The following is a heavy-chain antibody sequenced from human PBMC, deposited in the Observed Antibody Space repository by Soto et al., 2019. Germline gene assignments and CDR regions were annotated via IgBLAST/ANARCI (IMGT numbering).Heavy chain of an antibody. CDR2: IYYSGST. J-gene: IGHJ4*02. CDR3: ARASHSSGYYYVTFDH. V-gene: IGHV4-31*03. Sequence: PSETLSLTCTVSGGSISSGGYYWSWIRQHPGKGLEWIGYIYYSGSTYYNPSLKSRVTISVDTSKNQFSLKLSSVTAADTAVYYCARASHSSGYYYVTFDHWGQGTLVTVSS. CDR1: GGSISSGGYY. D-gene: IGHD3-22*01.